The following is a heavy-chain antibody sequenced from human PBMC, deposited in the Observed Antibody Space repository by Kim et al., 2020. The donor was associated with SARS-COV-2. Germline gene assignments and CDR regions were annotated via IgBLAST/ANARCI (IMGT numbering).Heavy chain of an antibody. Sequence: SDGSHKYYAGSVKGRFTISRDNSKNMVYLQMNSLRAEDTAVYYCANFESWGQGTLVTVSS. CDR3: ANFES. V-gene: IGHV3-33*06. CDR2: SDGSHK. J-gene: IGHJ4*02.